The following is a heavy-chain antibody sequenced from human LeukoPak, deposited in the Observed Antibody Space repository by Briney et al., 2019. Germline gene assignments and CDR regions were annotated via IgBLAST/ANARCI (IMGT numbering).Heavy chain of an antibody. Sequence: SETLSLTCTVSGGSISSSTYYWGWIRQPPGKGLEWIGYIYYSGSTNYNPSLKSRVTISVDTSKNQFSLKLSSVTAADTAVYYCARLYCSGGSCYFDPWGQGTLVTVSS. CDR1: GGSISSSTYY. V-gene: IGHV4-61*05. CDR3: ARLYCSGGSCYFDP. D-gene: IGHD2-15*01. J-gene: IGHJ5*02. CDR2: IYYSGST.